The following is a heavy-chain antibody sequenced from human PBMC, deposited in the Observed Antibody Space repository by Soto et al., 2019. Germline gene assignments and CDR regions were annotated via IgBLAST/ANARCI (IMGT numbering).Heavy chain of an antibody. CDR3: VRGGGGGQFDS. CDR2: ISPRSNYR. J-gene: IGHJ4*02. CDR1: GFSFSDHY. V-gene: IGHV3-11*05. Sequence: QIQLVESGGGLVKPGGSLRLSCAASGFSFSDHYMSWIRQAPGKGLEWLSYISPRSNYREYADSVKGRHTISRDNAKKSLFLQMTSLRAEDTGVYYCVRGGGGGQFDSWGQGTLVTVSS. D-gene: IGHD2-21*01.